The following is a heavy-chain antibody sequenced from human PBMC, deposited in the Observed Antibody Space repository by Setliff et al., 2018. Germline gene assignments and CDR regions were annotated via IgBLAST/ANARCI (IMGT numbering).Heavy chain of an antibody. CDR2: INHSGST. CDR1: GGSFSDYY. J-gene: IGHJ4*02. D-gene: IGHD3-3*01. Sequence: SETLSLTCTVYGGSFSDYYWGWVRQPPGKGLEWIGEINHSGSTNYIPSLKSRLTISVDTSKNQFSLKLSSVTAADTAMYYCRFWSGFYKNDYWGQGTLVTVSS. V-gene: IGHV4-34*01. CDR3: RFWSGFYKNDY.